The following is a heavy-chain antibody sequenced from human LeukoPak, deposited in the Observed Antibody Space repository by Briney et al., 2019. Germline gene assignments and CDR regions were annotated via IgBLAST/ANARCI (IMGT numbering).Heavy chain of an antibody. V-gene: IGHV4-59*01. D-gene: IGHD1/OR15-1a*01. J-gene: IGHJ6*03. CDR2: IYFSGST. CDR1: GGSISGYS. Sequence: SETLSLTCTVSGGSISGYSWSWIRQPPGKGLEWIGYIYFSGSTNYNPSLKSRVTTSVDTSKNQFSLKLSSVTAADTAVYYCARVEHSYTRGNYYYYMDVWGKGTTVTVSS. CDR3: ARVEHSYTRGNYYYYMDV.